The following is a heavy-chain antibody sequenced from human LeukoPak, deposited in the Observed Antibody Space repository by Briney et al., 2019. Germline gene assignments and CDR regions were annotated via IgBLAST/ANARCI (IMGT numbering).Heavy chain of an antibody. CDR3: ARDHYDYVWGSYRFDP. J-gene: IGHJ5*02. CDR1: GGSFSGYY. D-gene: IGHD3-16*02. Sequence: SETLSLTCAVYGGSFSGYYWSWIRQPPGKGLEWIGEINHSGSTNYNPSLKSRVTISVDTSKNQFSLKLSSVTAADTAVYYCARDHYDYVWGSYRFDPWGQGTLVTVSS. V-gene: IGHV4-34*01. CDR2: INHSGST.